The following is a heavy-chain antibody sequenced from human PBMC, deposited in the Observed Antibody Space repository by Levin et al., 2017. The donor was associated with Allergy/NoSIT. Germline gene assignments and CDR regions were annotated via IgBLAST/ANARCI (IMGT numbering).Heavy chain of an antibody. V-gene: IGHV4-34*01. CDR1: GGSLGVHS. J-gene: IGHJ6*03. D-gene: IGHD2-15*01. CDR2: INHSGST. CDR3: ARLGGVDLVVVRYYYYYYIDV. Sequence: SETLSLTCAVYGGSLGVHSWTWIRQPPGKGLEWIGEINHSGSTNYNPSLKSRVTISVDTSKNQFSLKLSSMTAADTAVYYCARLGGVDLVVVRYYYYYYIDVWGKGTTVTVSS.